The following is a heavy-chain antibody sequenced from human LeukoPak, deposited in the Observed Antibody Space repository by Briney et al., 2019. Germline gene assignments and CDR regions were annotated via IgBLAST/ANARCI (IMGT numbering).Heavy chain of an antibody. J-gene: IGHJ4*02. CDR1: GFTFSNYA. CDR3: AKGGYDYVEVAYFDY. CDR2: IIASSGST. D-gene: IGHD5-12*01. Sequence: PGGSLRLSCAASGFTFSNYAMNWVRQAPGKGPEWVSTIIASSGSTFYADSVKGRFTISKDTSKNTLYLHMSSLRADDTAVYYCAKGGYDYVEVAYFDYWGQGTLVTVSS. V-gene: IGHV3-23*01.